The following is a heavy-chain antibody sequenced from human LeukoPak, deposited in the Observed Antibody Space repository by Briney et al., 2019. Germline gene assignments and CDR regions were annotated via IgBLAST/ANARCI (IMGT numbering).Heavy chain of an antibody. CDR3: ASDTALMVYAIQPYYFDY. CDR1: GGTFSSYA. Sequence: SVKVSCKASGGTFSSYAISWVRQAPGQGLEWMGGIIPIFGTANYAQKFQGRVTITADESTSTAYMELSSLRSEDTAVYYCASDTALMVYAIQPYYFDYWGQGTLVTVSS. D-gene: IGHD2-8*01. V-gene: IGHV1-69*01. CDR2: IIPIFGTA. J-gene: IGHJ4*02.